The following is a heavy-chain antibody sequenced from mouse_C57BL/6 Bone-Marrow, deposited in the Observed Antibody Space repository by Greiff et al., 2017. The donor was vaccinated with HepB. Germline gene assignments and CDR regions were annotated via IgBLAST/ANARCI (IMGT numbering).Heavy chain of an antibody. CDR3: ARVYYGLFAY. D-gene: IGHD1-1*01. CDR2: IDPSDSYT. V-gene: IGHV1-50*01. Sequence: QVQLQQPGAELVKPGASVKLSCKASGYTFTSYWMQWVKQRPGHGLEWIGEIDPSDSYTNYNQKFKGKATLTVDTSSSTAYMQLSSLTSEDSAVYYCARVYYGLFAYWGQGTLVTVSA. CDR1: GYTFTSYW. J-gene: IGHJ3*01.